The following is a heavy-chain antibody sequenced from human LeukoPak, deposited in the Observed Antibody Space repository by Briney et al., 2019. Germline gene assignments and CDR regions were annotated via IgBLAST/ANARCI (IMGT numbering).Heavy chain of an antibody. CDR2: INPNSGGT. V-gene: IGHV1-2*02. D-gene: IGHD6-19*01. CDR1: GYTFTGYY. Sequence: ASVKVSCKASGYTFTGYYMHWVRQAPGQGLEWMGWINPNSGGTNYAQKFQGRVTMTRDTSISTAYMELGRLRSDDTAVYYCARGFPYSSGWLPYNPELDYWGQGTLVTVSS. J-gene: IGHJ4*02. CDR3: ARGFPYSSGWLPYNPELDY.